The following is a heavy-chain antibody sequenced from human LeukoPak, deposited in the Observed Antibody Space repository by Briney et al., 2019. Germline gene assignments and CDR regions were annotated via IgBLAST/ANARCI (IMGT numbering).Heavy chain of an antibody. CDR1: GYTFTGYY. CDR2: INPNNGGT. CDR3: ARGYICSGGTCYSRLWFDP. V-gene: IGHV1-2*02. Sequence: ASVKVSCKASGYTFTGYYMHWVRQAPGQGLEWMGWINPNNGGTKYVQKFQGRVTMTRDTTISTAYMQLSRLRSDDTAVYYCARGYICSGGTCYSRLWFDPWGQGTLVSVSS. D-gene: IGHD2-15*01. J-gene: IGHJ5*02.